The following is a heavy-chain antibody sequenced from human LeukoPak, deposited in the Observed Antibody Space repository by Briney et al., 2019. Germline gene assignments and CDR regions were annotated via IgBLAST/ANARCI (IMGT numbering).Heavy chain of an antibody. J-gene: IGHJ6*03. Sequence: SEILSLTCTVSGGSISSYYWSWIRQPAGKGLEWIGRIYTSGSTNYNPSLKSRVTMSVDTSRNQFSLKLSSVTAADTAVYYCAGNYGDYATGYYYYMDVWGKGTTVTVSS. CDR1: GGSISSYY. D-gene: IGHD4-17*01. CDR2: IYTSGST. CDR3: AGNYGDYATGYYYYMDV. V-gene: IGHV4-4*07.